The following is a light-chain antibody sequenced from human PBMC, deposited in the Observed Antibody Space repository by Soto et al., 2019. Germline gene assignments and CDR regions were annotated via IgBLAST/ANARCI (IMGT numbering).Light chain of an antibody. V-gene: IGKV1-39*01. CDR1: QSISSY. Sequence: DMQMNPAPSSLSASFGDRVTITYRASQSISSYLNWYQQKPGKAPKLLIYAASSLQSGVPSRFSGSGSGTDFTLTISSLQPEDCATYYCQRRYSTPITCGQGTRLEIK. J-gene: IGKJ5*01. CDR3: QRRYSTPIT. CDR2: AAS.